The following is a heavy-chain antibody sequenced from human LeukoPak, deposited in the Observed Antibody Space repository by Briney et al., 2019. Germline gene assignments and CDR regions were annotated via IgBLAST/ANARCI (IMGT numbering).Heavy chain of an antibody. V-gene: IGHV3-23*01. CDR1: GFTFSSYA. Sequence: PGGSLRLSCAASGFTFSSYAMSWVRQAPGEGLEWVSTISCSGSNTYYADSVKGRFAISSDNSKNTLCLQMNSLRAEDTAVYHCAKGLYGSGSYDYWGQGTLVTVSS. CDR3: AKGLYGSGSYDY. J-gene: IGHJ4*02. D-gene: IGHD3-10*01. CDR2: ISCSGSNT.